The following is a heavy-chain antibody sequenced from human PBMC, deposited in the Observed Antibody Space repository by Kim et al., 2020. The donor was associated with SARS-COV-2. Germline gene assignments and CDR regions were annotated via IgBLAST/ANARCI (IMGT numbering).Heavy chain of an antibody. CDR3: ARGRIAVAGSFDY. D-gene: IGHD6-19*01. J-gene: IGHJ4*02. Sequence: YNPSLKSRVTISVDTSKNQFSPKLSSVTAADTAVYYCARGRIAVAGSFDYWGQGTLVTVSS. V-gene: IGHV4-59*09.